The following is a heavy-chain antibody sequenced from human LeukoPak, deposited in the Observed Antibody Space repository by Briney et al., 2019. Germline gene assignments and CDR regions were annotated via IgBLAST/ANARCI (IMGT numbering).Heavy chain of an antibody. CDR1: GFTFDDYA. J-gene: IGHJ4*02. Sequence: PGRSLRLSCAASGFTFDDYAMHWVRQAPGKGLEWVSGISWNSGSIGYADSVKGRFTISRDNAKNSLYLQMNSLRAEDTAVYYCAKDRYSGSYLYYFDYWGQGTLVTVSS. CDR2: ISWNSGSI. V-gene: IGHV3-9*01. CDR3: AKDRYSGSYLYYFDY. D-gene: IGHD1-26*01.